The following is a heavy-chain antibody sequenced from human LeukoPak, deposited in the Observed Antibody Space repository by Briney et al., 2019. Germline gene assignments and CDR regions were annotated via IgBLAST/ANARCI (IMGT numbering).Heavy chain of an antibody. CDR1: GFTFSSYG. CDR3: AKDGQQLVTRKHFDY. V-gene: IGHV3-23*01. CDR2: ISGSGGST. D-gene: IGHD6-13*01. Sequence: SGGSLRLSCAASGFTFSSYGMSWVRQAPGKGLEWVSAISGSGGSTYYADSVKGRFTISRDNSKNTLYLQMNSLRAEDTAVYYCAKDGQQLVTRKHFDYWGQGTLVTVSS. J-gene: IGHJ4*02.